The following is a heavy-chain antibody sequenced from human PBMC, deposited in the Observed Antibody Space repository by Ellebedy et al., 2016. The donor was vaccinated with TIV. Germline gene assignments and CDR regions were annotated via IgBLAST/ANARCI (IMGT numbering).Heavy chain of an antibody. J-gene: IGHJ4*02. V-gene: IGHV3-30*04. CDR2: VSYDGSSN. Sequence: GGSLRLSCAASGFTFSSYAMHWVRQAPGKGLEWVALVSYDGSSNYYADSVKGRFTISRDNSKNTLYLQMNSLRAEDTAVYFCATEGGAGDYFDYWGQGTLVTVSS. D-gene: IGHD1-26*01. CDR1: GFTFSSYA. CDR3: ATEGGAGDYFDY.